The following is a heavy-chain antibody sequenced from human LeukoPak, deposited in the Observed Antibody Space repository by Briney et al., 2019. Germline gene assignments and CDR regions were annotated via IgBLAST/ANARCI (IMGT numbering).Heavy chain of an antibody. Sequence: AASVKVSCKASGGTFSSYAISWVRQAPGQGLEWMGRIIPIFGTANYAQKFQGRVTITTDESTSTAYMELSSLRSEDTAVYYCGRSYYYYYYMDVWGKGTTVTVSS. J-gene: IGHJ6*03. CDR3: GRSYYYYYYMDV. CDR1: GGTFSSYA. V-gene: IGHV1-69*05. CDR2: IIPIFGTA.